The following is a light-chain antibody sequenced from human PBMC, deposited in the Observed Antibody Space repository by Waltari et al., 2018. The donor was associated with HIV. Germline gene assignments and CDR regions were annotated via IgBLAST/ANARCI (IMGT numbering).Light chain of an antibody. CDR3: QSYDNVLTAVI. Sequence: QSVLTQPPSVSGAPGQMVTVSCTGSTSNLGANFDVHWYQHLPGTAPKLLIYGNNNRPSGVPARFSGSRSGSSASLAITGLQAEDEADYYCQSYDNVLTAVIFGGGTKVTVL. CDR2: GNN. V-gene: IGLV1-40*01. J-gene: IGLJ2*01. CDR1: TSNLGANFD.